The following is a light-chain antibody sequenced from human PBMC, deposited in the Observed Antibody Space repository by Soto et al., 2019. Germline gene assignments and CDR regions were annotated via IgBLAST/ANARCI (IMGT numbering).Light chain of an antibody. CDR3: QQYYSTPRT. CDR1: QSVLYSSNNKNY. Sequence: DIVMIQSPDSLGVSLGERATINCKSSQSVLYSSNNKNYLAWYQQKPGQPPKLLIYWASTRDSGVPDRFSGSGSGTDFTLTISSLQAEDVAVYYCQQYYSTPRTFGQGTKVELK. J-gene: IGKJ1*01. V-gene: IGKV4-1*01. CDR2: WAS.